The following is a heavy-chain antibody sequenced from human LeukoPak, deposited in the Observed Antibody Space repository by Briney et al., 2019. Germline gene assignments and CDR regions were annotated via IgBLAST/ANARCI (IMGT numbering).Heavy chain of an antibody. CDR1: GCSISSSSYY. V-gene: IGHV4-39*07. D-gene: IGHD3-10*01. CDR2: IYYSGST. J-gene: IGHJ4*02. Sequence: SETLSLTCTVSGCSISSSSYYWGWIRQPPGKGLEWIGSIYYSGSTYYNPSLKSRVTISVDTSKNQFSLKLSSVTAADTAVYYCARVIGSRLYDYWGQGTLVTVSS. CDR3: ARVIGSRLYDY.